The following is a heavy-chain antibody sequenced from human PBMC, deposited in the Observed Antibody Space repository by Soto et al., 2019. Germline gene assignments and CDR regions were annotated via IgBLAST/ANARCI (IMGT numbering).Heavy chain of an antibody. V-gene: IGHV3-11*01. J-gene: IGHJ4*02. CDR2: IDSRGRTL. CDR3: ARQAARNYIDS. Sequence: GGSLRLSCAASGFTFTDYSMSWIRQAPGKGLEWLAFIDSRGRTLSYADSVKGRFTISRDNAKNSLYLQMHSLRADDTAVYYCARQAARNYIDSWGQGDVVTVS. D-gene: IGHD6-6*01. CDR1: GFTFTDYS.